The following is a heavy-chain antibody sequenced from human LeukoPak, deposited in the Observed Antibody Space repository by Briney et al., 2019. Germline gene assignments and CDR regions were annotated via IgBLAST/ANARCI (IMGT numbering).Heavy chain of an antibody. CDR2: INHSGST. J-gene: IGHJ4*02. CDR1: GGSFSGYY. CDR3: ARGVRDSSGWYGY. D-gene: IGHD6-19*01. Sequence: SETLSLTCAVYGGSFSGYYWSWIRQPPGKGLEWIGEINHSGSTSYNPSLKSRVTISVDTSKNQFSLKLSSVTAADTAVYYCARGVRDSSGWYGYWGQGTLVTVSS. V-gene: IGHV4-34*01.